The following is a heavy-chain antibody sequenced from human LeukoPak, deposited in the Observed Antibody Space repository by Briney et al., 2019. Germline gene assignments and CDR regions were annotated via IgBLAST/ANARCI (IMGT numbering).Heavy chain of an antibody. CDR3: ARVTYYHILTGSYSGGDFDH. J-gene: IGHJ4*02. CDR2: ISIYNGNT. V-gene: IGHV1-18*01. CDR1: GYTFTSYG. Sequence: ASVKVSCKASGYTFTSYGISWVRQAPGQGLEWMGSISIYNGNTKYAQNFQGRVTMTTDTSTSTAYMELRSLRSDDTAVYYCARVTYYHILTGSYSGGDFDHWGQGTLVTVSS. D-gene: IGHD3-9*01.